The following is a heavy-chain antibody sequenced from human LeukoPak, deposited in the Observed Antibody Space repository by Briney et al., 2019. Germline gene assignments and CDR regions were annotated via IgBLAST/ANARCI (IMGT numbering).Heavy chain of an antibody. Sequence: GGSLRLSCAASGFTFSSYWMHWVRQAPGKGLVWVSRINSDGSSTSYAGSVKGRFTISRDNAKNTLYLQMNSLRAEDTAVYYCARRESSIAHFDYWGQGTLVTVSS. CDR3: ARRESSIAHFDY. D-gene: IGHD6-6*01. CDR2: INSDGSST. CDR1: GFTFSSYW. J-gene: IGHJ4*02. V-gene: IGHV3-74*01.